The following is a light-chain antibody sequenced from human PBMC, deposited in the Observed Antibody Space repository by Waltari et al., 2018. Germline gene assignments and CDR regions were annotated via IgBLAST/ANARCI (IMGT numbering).Light chain of an antibody. J-gene: IGLJ2*01. Sequence: SYELTQPPSVSVSPGQTASITCSGDKLGDKYVCGYQQKPGQSPVLVMYQDKKRPSGIPERFSGSNSGNTATLTISGTQAADEADYYCQAWDNSFVLFGGGTKLTVL. CDR1: KLGDKY. CDR2: QDK. CDR3: QAWDNSFVL. V-gene: IGLV3-1*01.